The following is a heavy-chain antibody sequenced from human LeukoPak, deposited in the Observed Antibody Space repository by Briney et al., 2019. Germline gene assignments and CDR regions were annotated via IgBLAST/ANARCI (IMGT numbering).Heavy chain of an antibody. CDR1: GGSLSYYY. V-gene: IGHV4-34*01. CDR3: ARGGFYCGDDCYVDY. CDR2: INRSGST. Sequence: SETLSLTCAVYGGSLSYYYWSWIRQSPEKGPEWIGEINRSGSTNYNPSLKSRVSISVDTSKNQFSLKLSSVTAADTAIYYCARGGFYCGDDCYVDYWGQGALVTVSS. J-gene: IGHJ4*02. D-gene: IGHD2-21*02.